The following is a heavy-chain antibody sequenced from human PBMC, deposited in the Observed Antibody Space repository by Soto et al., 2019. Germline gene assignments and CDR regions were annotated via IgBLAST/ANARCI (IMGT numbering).Heavy chain of an antibody. J-gene: IGHJ4*02. CDR2: ISDSGGST. D-gene: IGHD3-10*01. CDR3: AKDGGYYGSGSYYDY. V-gene: IGHV3-23*01. CDR1: GFTFSNYA. Sequence: PGGSLRLSCAASGFTFSNYAMSWVRQAPGKGLEWASSISDSGGSTYYADSVKGRFTISRDNSKNTLYLQMNGLRAEDTAVYYCAKDGGYYGSGSYYDYWGQGTLVTVSS.